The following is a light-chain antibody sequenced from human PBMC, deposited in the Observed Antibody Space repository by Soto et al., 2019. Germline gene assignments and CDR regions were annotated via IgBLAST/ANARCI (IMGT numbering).Light chain of an antibody. V-gene: IGLV2-14*01. CDR1: SSDVCGYNY. J-gene: IGLJ2*01. CDR3: SSYTRSSTLV. CDR2: EVS. Sequence: QSALTQPASVSGSPGQSITISCTGTSSDVCGYNYVSWYQQHPGKAPKLMIYEVSNRPSGVSNRFSGSKSGNTASLTISGLQAEDEAYYYCSSYTRSSTLVFGGGTKVTVL.